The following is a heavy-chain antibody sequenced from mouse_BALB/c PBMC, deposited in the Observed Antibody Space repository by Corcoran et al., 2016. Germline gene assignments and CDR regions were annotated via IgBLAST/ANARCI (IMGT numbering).Heavy chain of an antibody. Sequence: QVQLQQSGAELMKPGASVKISCKATGYTFSSYWIEWVKQRPGHGLEWIGEILPGSGNTYYNEEFKGKATITADTSSNTAYMQLGSLTSEDSAVYYCTRRGGWDGWFAYWGQGTLVTVSA. CDR2: ILPGSGNT. CDR1: GYTFSSYW. D-gene: IGHD4-1*01. V-gene: IGHV1-9*01. J-gene: IGHJ3*01. CDR3: TRRGGWDGWFAY.